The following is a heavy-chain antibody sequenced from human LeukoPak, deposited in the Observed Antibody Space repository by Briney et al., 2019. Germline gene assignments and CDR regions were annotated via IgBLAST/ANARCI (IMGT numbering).Heavy chain of an antibody. Sequence: GGSLRLSCAASGFTFSSYSMNWVRQAPGKGLEWVSSISSSSSYIYYADSVKGRFTISRDNAKNSLYLQMNSLKAEDTAVYYCAKDMESAYDCSGYYSPFDSWAQGILVTVSS. V-gene: IGHV3-21*04. CDR2: ISSSSSYI. D-gene: IGHD3-22*01. CDR3: AKDMESAYDCSGYYSPFDS. CDR1: GFTFSSYS. J-gene: IGHJ4*02.